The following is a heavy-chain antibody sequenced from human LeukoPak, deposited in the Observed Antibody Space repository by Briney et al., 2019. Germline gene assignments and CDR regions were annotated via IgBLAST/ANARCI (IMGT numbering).Heavy chain of an antibody. CDR1: GFTFSSYW. CDR2: INSDGSST. V-gene: IGHV3-74*01. D-gene: IGHD6-19*01. Sequence: GGSLRLSCAASGFTFSSYWMHWVRQAPGKGLVWVSRINSDGSSTFYADSVKGRFTISRDNAKNSLYLQMDSLRAEDTAVYYCARAIDSGWYGEGDYYYMDVWGKGTTVTVSS. J-gene: IGHJ6*03. CDR3: ARAIDSGWYGEGDYYYMDV.